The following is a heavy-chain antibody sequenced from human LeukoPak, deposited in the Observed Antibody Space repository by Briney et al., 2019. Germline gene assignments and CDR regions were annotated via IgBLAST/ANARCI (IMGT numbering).Heavy chain of an antibody. Sequence: GASVKVSCKASGYTFTSYAMHWVRQAPGQRLEWMGWINAGNGNTKYSQKFQGRVTITRDTSASTAYMELSSLRSEDTAVYYCARDSGVLLWFGELSPWGQGTLVTVSS. CDR2: INAGNGNT. CDR1: GYTFTSYA. CDR3: ARDSGVLLWFGELSP. D-gene: IGHD3-10*01. V-gene: IGHV1-3*01. J-gene: IGHJ5*02.